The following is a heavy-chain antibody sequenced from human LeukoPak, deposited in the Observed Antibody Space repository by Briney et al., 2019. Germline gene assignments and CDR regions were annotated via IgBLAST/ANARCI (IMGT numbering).Heavy chain of an antibody. J-gene: IGHJ4*02. Sequence: SETLSLTCTVSGGYISSYYWSWIRQPPGKGLEWIGYIYYSGSTNYNPSLKSRVTISVDTSKNQFSLKLSSVTAADAAVYYCARIRAVRGVNFYYFDYWGQGTLVTVSS. CDR3: ARIRAVRGVNFYYFDY. D-gene: IGHD3-10*01. CDR1: GGYISSYY. V-gene: IGHV4-59*08. CDR2: IYYSGST.